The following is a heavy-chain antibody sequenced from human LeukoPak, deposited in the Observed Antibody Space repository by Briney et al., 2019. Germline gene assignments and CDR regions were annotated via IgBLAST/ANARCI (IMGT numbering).Heavy chain of an antibody. J-gene: IGHJ6*03. CDR2: IYYSGAT. Sequence: PSQTLSLTCAVSGGSISSGVYSWSWIRQPPGKGLEWIGYIYYSGATYYNPSLKSRVTISVDTSNNQFSLKLSSVTAADTAVYYCARDGSSGYYRRGYYYYYYMDVWGKGTTVTISS. V-gene: IGHV4-30-4*07. CDR3: ARDGSSGYYRRGYYYYYYMDV. CDR1: GGSISSGVYS. D-gene: IGHD3-22*01.